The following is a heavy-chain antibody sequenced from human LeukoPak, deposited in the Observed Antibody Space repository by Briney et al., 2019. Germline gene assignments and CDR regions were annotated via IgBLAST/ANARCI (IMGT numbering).Heavy chain of an antibody. Sequence: PGGSLRLSCAASRFTFSSYAMSWVRQAPGKGLEWVSAISGSGGSTYYADSVKGRFTISRDNSKNTLYLQMNSLRAEDTAVYYCAKDRPRLLWFGELLSNWFDPWGQGTLVTVSS. D-gene: IGHD3-10*01. CDR1: RFTFSSYA. CDR2: ISGSGGST. V-gene: IGHV3-23*01. CDR3: AKDRPRLLWFGELLSNWFDP. J-gene: IGHJ5*02.